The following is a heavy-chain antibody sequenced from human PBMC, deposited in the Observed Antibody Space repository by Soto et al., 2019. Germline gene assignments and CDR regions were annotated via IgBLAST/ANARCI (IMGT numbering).Heavy chain of an antibody. CDR2: ISFDSTND. D-gene: IGHD3-10*01. J-gene: IGHJ6*02. CDR1: GFTFSSYG. CDR3: AKDRGPGGIYYYYYGMDV. V-gene: IGHV3-30*18. Sequence: GGSLRLSCAASGFTFSSYGMHWVRQAPGKGLEWVAVISFDSTNDHYTDSVKGRFTISRDNSKNTLYLQLTSLRADDTAVYYCAKDRGPGGIYYYYYGMDVWGQGTTVTVSS.